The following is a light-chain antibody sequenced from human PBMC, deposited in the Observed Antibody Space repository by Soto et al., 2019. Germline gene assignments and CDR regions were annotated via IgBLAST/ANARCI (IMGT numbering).Light chain of an antibody. J-gene: IGLJ3*02. Sequence: QSVLTQPASVSGSPGQSITISCTGTSSDVGAYDYVSWYQQHPGKAPKFMLYEVSNRPSGLPDRFSGSKSGNTASLTISGLQAEDEAEYYCSSFATSNTWVFVGGTTLTVL. CDR1: SSDVGAYDY. CDR3: SSFATSNTWV. V-gene: IGLV2-14*01. CDR2: EVS.